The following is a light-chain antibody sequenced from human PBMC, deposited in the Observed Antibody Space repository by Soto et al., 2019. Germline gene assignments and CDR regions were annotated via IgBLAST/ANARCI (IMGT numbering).Light chain of an antibody. J-gene: IGLJ2*01. V-gene: IGLV1-51*01. CDR2: DNN. CDR3: GAWDSSLSAVV. Sequence: QSVLTQPPSVSAAPGQKVTISCSGSSSNIGNNYVSWYQQLPGTAPKLLIYDNNQRPSGIPDRFSGSKSGTSATLGITGLQTGDEADFYCGAWDSSLSAVVVGGGTKLTVL. CDR1: SSNIGNNY.